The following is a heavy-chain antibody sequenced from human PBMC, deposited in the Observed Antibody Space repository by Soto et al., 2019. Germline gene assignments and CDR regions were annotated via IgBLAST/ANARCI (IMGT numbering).Heavy chain of an antibody. CDR3: ARVRSTIALGY. V-gene: IGHV3-21*01. CDR1: GFTFSRYS. CDR2: ISSSSSYI. J-gene: IGHJ4*02. Sequence: GGSLRLSCAASGFTFSRYSMNWVRQAPGKGLEWVSSISSSSSYIYYADSVKGRFTISRDNAKNSLYLQMNSLRAEHTAVYYCARVRSTIALGYWGQGTLVTVSS. D-gene: IGHD3-9*01.